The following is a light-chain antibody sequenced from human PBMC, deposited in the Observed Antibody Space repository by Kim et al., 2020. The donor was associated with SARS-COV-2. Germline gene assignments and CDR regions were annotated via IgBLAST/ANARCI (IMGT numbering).Light chain of an antibody. Sequence: SSSVRDTVTMTCRASESISIWLAWYQQKPGKAPKLLIYKASNLETGVPSRFSGSGSGTEFTLTISSLQPDDFATYYCQRSGTYYRTFGQGTKLEI. V-gene: IGKV1-5*03. J-gene: IGKJ2*01. CDR3: QRSGTYYRT. CDR2: KAS. CDR1: ESISIW.